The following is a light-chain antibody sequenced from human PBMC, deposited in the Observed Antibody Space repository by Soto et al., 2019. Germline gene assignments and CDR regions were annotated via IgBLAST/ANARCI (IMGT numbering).Light chain of an antibody. J-gene: IGKJ5*01. V-gene: IGKV3-11*01. Sequence: EIVLTQSPATLSLSPGERATLSCRASQSVSNYIAWYQEKPGQAPRLLIYDAFNRATGIPARFSGSGSGTDFALTISSLEPEDFAVYYYHQRSSWPITFGQGTRLEIK. CDR3: HQRSSWPIT. CDR1: QSVSNY. CDR2: DAF.